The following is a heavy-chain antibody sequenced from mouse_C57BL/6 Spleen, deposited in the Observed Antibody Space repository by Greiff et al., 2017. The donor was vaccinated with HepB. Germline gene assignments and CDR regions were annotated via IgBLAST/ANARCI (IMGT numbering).Heavy chain of an antibody. CDR3: ARGDNWDWYFDV. Sequence: VQLQQSGPELVKPGASVKISCKASGYAFSSSWMNWVKQRPGKGLEWIGRIYPGDGDTNYNGKFKGKATLTADKSSSTAYMQLSSLTSEDSAVYFCARGDNWDWYFDVWGTGTTVTVSS. CDR2: IYPGDGDT. CDR1: GYAFSSSW. V-gene: IGHV1-82*01. D-gene: IGHD4-1*02. J-gene: IGHJ1*03.